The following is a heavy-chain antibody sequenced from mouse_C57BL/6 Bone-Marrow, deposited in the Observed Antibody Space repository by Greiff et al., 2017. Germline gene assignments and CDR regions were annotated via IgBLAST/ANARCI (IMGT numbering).Heavy chain of an antibody. D-gene: IGHD1-1*01. CDR2: IYPGDGAT. J-gene: IGHJ3*01. Sequence: QVQLQQSGAELVKPGASVKISCKASGYAFSSYWMNWVKQRPGKGLEWIGQIYPGDGATNYNGKFKGKATLTADKSSSTAYMQLSSLTSEYSAVYCCARFGSSPWFAYWGQGTLVTVSA. V-gene: IGHV1-80*01. CDR1: GYAFSSYW. CDR3: ARFGSSPWFAY.